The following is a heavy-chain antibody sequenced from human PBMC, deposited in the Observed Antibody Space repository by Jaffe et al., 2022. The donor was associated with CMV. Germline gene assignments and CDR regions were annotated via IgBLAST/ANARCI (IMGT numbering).Heavy chain of an antibody. D-gene: IGHD2-15*01. CDR3: AREGYCSGGSCSDAFDI. CDR2: ISSSGSTI. V-gene: IGHV3-48*03. J-gene: IGHJ3*02. CDR1: GFTFSSYE. Sequence: EVQLVESGGGLVQPGGSLRLSCAASGFTFSSYEMNWVRQAPGKGLEWVSYISSSGSTIYYADSVKGRFTISRDNAKNSLYLQMNSLRAEDTAVYYCAREGYCSGGSCSDAFDIWGQGTMVTVSS.